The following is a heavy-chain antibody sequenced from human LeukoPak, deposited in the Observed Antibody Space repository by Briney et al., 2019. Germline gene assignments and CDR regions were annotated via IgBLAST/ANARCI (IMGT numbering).Heavy chain of an antibody. J-gene: IGHJ4*02. Sequence: SVKVSCKASGYSFNKYAMNWVRQVPGKGLEWMGWINTKTEKTTYAQAFTGRFVFSLDTSVSTAYLQIDSLQADDTAVYYCARTVTTRLFYFDYWGQGSLVTVSS. CDR2: INTKTEKT. CDR1: GYSFNKYA. V-gene: IGHV7-4-1*01. CDR3: ARTVTTRLFYFDY. D-gene: IGHD4-11*01.